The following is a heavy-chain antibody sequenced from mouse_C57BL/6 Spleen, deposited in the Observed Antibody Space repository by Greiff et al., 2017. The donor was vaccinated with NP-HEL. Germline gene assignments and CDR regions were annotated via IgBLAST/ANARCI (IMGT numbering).Heavy chain of an antibody. Sequence: EVQLVESGGGLVKPGGSLKLSCAASGFTFSSYAMSWVRQTPEKRLEWVATISDGGSYTYYPDNVKGRFTISRDNAKNNLYLQMSHLKSEDTAMYYCARDAPCYFDYWGQGTTLTVSS. V-gene: IGHV5-4*01. CDR1: GFTFSSYA. CDR2: ISDGGSYT. CDR3: ARDAPCYFDY. J-gene: IGHJ2*01.